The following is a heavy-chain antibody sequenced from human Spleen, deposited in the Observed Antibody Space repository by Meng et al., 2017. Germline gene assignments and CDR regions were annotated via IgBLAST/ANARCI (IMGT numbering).Heavy chain of an antibody. Sequence: VGLGGGWVQLRGSLSLSGGGLGLPLSSYGMHWVRQAPGKGLEWVAVIWYDGSNKYYADSVKGRFTISRDNSKNTLYLQMNSLRAEDTAVYYCARAQYGDDYWYFDLWGRGTLVTVSS. V-gene: IGHV3-33*01. J-gene: IGHJ2*01. D-gene: IGHD4-17*01. CDR1: GLPLSSYG. CDR2: IWYDGSNK. CDR3: ARAQYGDDYWYFDL.